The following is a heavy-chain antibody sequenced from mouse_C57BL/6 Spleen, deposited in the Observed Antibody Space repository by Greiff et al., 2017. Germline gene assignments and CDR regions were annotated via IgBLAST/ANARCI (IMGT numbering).Heavy chain of an antibody. D-gene: IGHD4-1*01. Sequence: VQLQQSGAELVRPGASVKLSCTASGFNIKDDYMHWVKQRPEQGLEWIGWIDPENGDTEYASKFQGKATITADTSSNTAYLQLSSLTSEDTAVYYGTTKLTGRVFAYWGQGTLVTVSA. CDR2: IDPENGDT. CDR3: TTKLTGRVFAY. CDR1: GFNIKDDY. J-gene: IGHJ3*01. V-gene: IGHV14-4*01.